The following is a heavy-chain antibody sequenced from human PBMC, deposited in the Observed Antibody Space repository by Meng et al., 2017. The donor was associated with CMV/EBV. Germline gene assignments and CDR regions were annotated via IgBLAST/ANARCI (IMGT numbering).Heavy chain of an antibody. J-gene: IGHJ5*02. V-gene: IGHV1-2*02. CDR1: GYTFTDYY. Sequence: ASVKVSCQASGYTFTDYYMHWVRQVPGQGLAWMGWISPNSGGTNYAQKFQGRVTMTRDTSISTAYMELSRLRSDDTAVYYCARDVSSSVLVSWFDPWGQGTLVTVSS. CDR3: ARDVSSSVLVSWFDP. D-gene: IGHD6-6*01. CDR2: ISPNSGGT.